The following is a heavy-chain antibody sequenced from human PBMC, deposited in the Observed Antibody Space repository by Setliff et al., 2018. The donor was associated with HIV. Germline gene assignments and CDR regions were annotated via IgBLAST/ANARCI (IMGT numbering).Heavy chain of an antibody. Sequence: PSETLSLTCTVSGGSISGHSWSWIRQPPGRGLEWIGYIYSSGSTKFNPPLQSRVTISVDTSKNQFSLKLSSVTAADTAVYYCARHSGVASPNWFDPWGQGTLVTVSS. CDR2: IYSSGST. J-gene: IGHJ5*02. CDR3: ARHSGVASPNWFDP. D-gene: IGHD3-10*01. V-gene: IGHV4-4*09. CDR1: GGSISGHS.